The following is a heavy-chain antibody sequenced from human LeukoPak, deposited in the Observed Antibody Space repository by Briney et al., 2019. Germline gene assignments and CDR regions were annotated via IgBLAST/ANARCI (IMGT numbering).Heavy chain of an antibody. CDR3: ARVASIAAAGEAFDI. Sequence: QPGRSLRLSCAASGFTFSSYGMHWVRQAPGKGLEWVAVIWYDGSSKYYADSVKGRFTISRDNSKNTLYLQMNSLRAEDTAVYYCARVASIAAAGEAFDIWGQGTMVTVSS. V-gene: IGHV3-33*01. J-gene: IGHJ3*02. D-gene: IGHD6-13*01. CDR2: IWYDGSSK. CDR1: GFTFSSYG.